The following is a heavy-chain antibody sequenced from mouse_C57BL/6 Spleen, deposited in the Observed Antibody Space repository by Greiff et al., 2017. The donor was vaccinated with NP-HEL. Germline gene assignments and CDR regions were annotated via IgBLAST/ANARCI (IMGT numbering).Heavy chain of an antibody. V-gene: IGHV1-53*01. D-gene: IGHD1-1*01. CDR1: GYTFTSYW. J-gene: IGHJ2*01. CDR3: ARGGTTTVDFDY. Sequence: VQLQQPGTELVKPGASVKLSCKASGYTFTSYWMHWVKQRPGQGLEWIGNINPSNGGTNYNEKFKSKATLTVDKSSSTAYMQLSSLTSEDSAVYYSARGGTTTVDFDYWGQGTTLTVSS. CDR2: INPSNGGT.